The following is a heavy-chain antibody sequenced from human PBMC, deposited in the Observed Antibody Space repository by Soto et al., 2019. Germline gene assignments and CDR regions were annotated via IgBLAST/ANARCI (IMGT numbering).Heavy chain of an antibody. D-gene: IGHD2-15*01. V-gene: IGHV1-69*01. CDR3: AHTGTPVVAATGWWFDP. CDR1: GGTFSSYA. J-gene: IGHJ5*02. CDR2: IIPIFGTA. Sequence: VQLVQSGAEVKQPGSSVKVSCKASGGTFSSYAISWVRQAPGQGLEWMGGIIPIFGTANYAQKFQGRVTITADESTSPAYMEVSSLRSEDTAVYYCAHTGTPVVAATGWWFDPWGQGTLVTVSS.